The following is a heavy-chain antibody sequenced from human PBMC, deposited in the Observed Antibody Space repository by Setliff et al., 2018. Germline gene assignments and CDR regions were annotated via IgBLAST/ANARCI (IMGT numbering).Heavy chain of an antibody. CDR2: IYPSDSDT. J-gene: IGHJ4*02. D-gene: IGHD6-19*01. Sequence: GESLTISCKASGYNFATYWIGWVRQMPGKGLEWVGIIYPSDSDTRYNPSFQGQVTISADKSINTAYLQWSSLKASDTAMYYCARQPKVDSSGLKCLDYWGQGTLVTVSS. CDR1: GYNFATYW. V-gene: IGHV5-51*01. CDR3: ARQPKVDSSGLKCLDY.